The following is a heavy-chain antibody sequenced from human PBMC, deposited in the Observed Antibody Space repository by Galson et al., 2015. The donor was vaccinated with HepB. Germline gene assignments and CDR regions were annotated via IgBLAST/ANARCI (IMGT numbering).Heavy chain of an antibody. CDR2: IWYDGSNK. D-gene: IGHD6-19*01. CDR1: GFTFSSYG. CDR3: ARASFTRYSTVAGYFDY. V-gene: IGHV3-33*08. Sequence: SLRLSCAASGFTFSSYGMHWVRQAPGKGLEWVAVIWYDGSNKYYADSVKGRFTISRDNSKNTLYLQMNSLRAEDTAVYYCARASFTRYSTVAGYFDYWGQGTLVTVSS. J-gene: IGHJ4*02.